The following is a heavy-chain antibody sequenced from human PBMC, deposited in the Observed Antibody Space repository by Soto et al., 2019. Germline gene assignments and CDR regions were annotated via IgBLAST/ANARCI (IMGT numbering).Heavy chain of an antibody. CDR1: GYTFTSYG. CDR3: VRGLQQLDNYYYGMDV. D-gene: IGHD6-13*01. J-gene: IGHJ6*02. Sequence: AAVKFSCKASGYTFTSYGISWVRQGPGQGLEWMGWISAYNGNTNYAQKLQGRVTMTTDTSTSTAYMELRSLRSDDTAVYYCVRGLQQLDNYYYGMDVWGQGTTVTVSS. V-gene: IGHV1-18*04. CDR2: ISAYNGNT.